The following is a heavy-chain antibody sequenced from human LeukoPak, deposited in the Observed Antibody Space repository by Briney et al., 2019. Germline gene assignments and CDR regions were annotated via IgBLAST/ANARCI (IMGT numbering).Heavy chain of an antibody. CDR3: AKGGGIAVALYYFDY. Sequence: GGSLRLSCAASGFTFSSYGMHWVRQAPGKGLEWVAVISYDGSNKYYADSVKGRFTISRDNSKNTLYLQMNSLRAEDTAVYYCAKGGGIAVALYYFDYWGQGTLVTVSS. D-gene: IGHD6-19*01. CDR2: ISYDGSNK. V-gene: IGHV3-30*18. J-gene: IGHJ4*02. CDR1: GFTFSSYG.